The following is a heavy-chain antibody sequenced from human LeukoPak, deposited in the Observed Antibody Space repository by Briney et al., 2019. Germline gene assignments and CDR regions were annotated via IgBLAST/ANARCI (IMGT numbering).Heavy chain of an antibody. Sequence: GGSLRLSCAASGFTFSSYGMHWVRQAPGKGLEWVAVIWYDGSNKYYADSVKGRFTISRDNSKNTLYLQMNSLRAEDTAVYYCATTLYSSGWYPLFDYWGQGTLVTVSS. V-gene: IGHV3-33*01. J-gene: IGHJ4*02. D-gene: IGHD6-19*01. CDR3: ATTLYSSGWYPLFDY. CDR2: IWYDGSNK. CDR1: GFTFSSYG.